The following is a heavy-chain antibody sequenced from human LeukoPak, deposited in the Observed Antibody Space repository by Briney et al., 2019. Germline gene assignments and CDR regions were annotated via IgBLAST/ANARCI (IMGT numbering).Heavy chain of an antibody. CDR1: GYTFTGYY. CDR3: ARSSITMVRGGPNWFDP. CDR2: INPNSGGT. J-gene: IGHJ5*02. D-gene: IGHD3-10*01. V-gene: IGHV1-2*02. Sequence: ASAKVSCKASGYTFTGYYMHWVRQAPGQGLEWMGWINPNSGGTNYAQKFQGRVTMTRDTSISTAYMELSRLRSDDTAVYYCARSSITMVRGGPNWFDPWGQGTLVTVSS.